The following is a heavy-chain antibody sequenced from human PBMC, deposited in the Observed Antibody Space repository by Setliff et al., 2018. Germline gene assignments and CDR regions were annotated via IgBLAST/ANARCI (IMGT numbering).Heavy chain of an antibody. CDR2: ISAYSGNT. CDR1: GYTFSSSG. CDR3: SRLVRYCTTTACQRASGAEV. V-gene: IGHV1-18*01. Sequence: ASVKVSCKASGYTFSSSGITWVRQAPGEGLEWMGWISAYSGNTNYAQKFQGRVTMTTDSSTSTAYMELRSLTSDDTAVYYCSRLVRYCTTTACQRASGAEVWGQGTVVTVSS. D-gene: IGHD2-8*01. J-gene: IGHJ4*02.